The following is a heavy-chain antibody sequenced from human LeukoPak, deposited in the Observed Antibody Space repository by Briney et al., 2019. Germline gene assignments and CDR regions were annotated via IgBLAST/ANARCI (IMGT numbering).Heavy chain of an antibody. Sequence: GGSLRLSCAASGFTFSSYGMHWVRQAPGKGLEWVAVISYDGSNKYYADSVKGRFTISRDNSKNTLYLQMNSLRAEDAAVYYCAKSMPLEYCSSPSCYTGYYYGMAVGGQGPTVTVSS. CDR1: GFTFSSYG. D-gene: IGHD2-2*02. CDR2: ISYDGSNK. J-gene: IGHJ6*02. V-gene: IGHV3-30*18. CDR3: AKSMPLEYCSSPSCYTGYYYGMAV.